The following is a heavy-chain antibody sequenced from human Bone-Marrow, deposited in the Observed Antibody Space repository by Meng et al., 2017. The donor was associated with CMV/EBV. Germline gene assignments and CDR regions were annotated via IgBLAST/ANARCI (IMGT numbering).Heavy chain of an antibody. CDR2: IYSGDST. CDR3: ARDTDYGSGRGYYFDY. J-gene: IGHJ4*02. V-gene: IGHV3-53*01. D-gene: IGHD3-10*01. Sequence: GESLKISCAASGFTVSSNYMSWVRQAPGKGLEWVSVIYSGDSTFYADSVKGRFTISRDNSKNTLYLQMNSLRAEDTAVYYCARDTDYGSGRGYYFDYWGQGTLVTVSS. CDR1: GFTVSSNY.